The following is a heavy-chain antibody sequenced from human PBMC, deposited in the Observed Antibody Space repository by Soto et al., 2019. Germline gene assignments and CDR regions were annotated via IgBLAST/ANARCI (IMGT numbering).Heavy chain of an antibody. V-gene: IGHV3-30*18. J-gene: IGHJ4*02. CDR2: ISYDGSNK. CDR3: AKGRPQRWLQLWGDY. D-gene: IGHD5-12*01. CDR1: GFTFSNYG. Sequence: PGGSLRLSCAASGFTFSNYGMHWVRQAPGKGLEWVAVISYDGSNKYYADSVKGRFTISRDNSKNTAYLKMNSLRAEDTAVYYCAKGRPQRWLQLWGDYWGQGILVTVSS.